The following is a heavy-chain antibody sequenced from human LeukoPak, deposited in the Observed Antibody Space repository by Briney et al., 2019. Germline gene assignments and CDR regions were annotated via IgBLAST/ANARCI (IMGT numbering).Heavy chain of an antibody. J-gene: IGHJ4*02. CDR3: AKESIPDTAREIYYFDY. V-gene: IGHV3-43*02. CDR2: ISGDGGST. Sequence: GGSLRLSCAASGFTFDDYAMHWVRQAPGKGLEWFSLISGDGGSTYYADSVKGRFPISRDNSKNSLYLQMNSLRTEDTALYYCAKESIPDTAREIYYFDYWGQGTLVTVSS. D-gene: IGHD5-18*01. CDR1: GFTFDDYA.